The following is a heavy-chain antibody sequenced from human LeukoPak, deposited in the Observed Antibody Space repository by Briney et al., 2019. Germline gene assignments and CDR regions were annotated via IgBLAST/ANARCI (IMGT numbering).Heavy chain of an antibody. CDR1: GFTFSSYS. D-gene: IGHD2-2*01. CDR2: ISSSSSYI. CDR3: ARDRRYCSSTSCSNNYYMGV. J-gene: IGHJ6*03. Sequence: GGSLRLSCAASGFTFSSYSMNWVRQAPGKGLEWVSSISSSSSYIYYADSVKGRFTISRDNAKNSLYLQMNSLRAEDTAVYYCARDRRYCSSTSCSNNYYMGVWGKGTTVTVSS. V-gene: IGHV3-21*01.